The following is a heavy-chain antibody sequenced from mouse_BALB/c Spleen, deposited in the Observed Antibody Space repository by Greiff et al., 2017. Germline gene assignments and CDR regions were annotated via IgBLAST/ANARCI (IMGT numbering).Heavy chain of an antibody. CDR3: ASMITNYYDMDY. V-gene: IGHV5-9-3*01. D-gene: IGHD2-4*01. CDR1: GFTFSSYA. J-gene: IGHJ4*01. CDR2: ISSGGSYT. Sequence: EVKLMESGGGLVKPGGSLKLSCAASGFTFSSYAMSWVRQTPEKRLEWVATISSGGSYTYYPDSVKGRFTISRDNAKNTLYLQMSSLRSEDTAMYYCASMITNYYDMDYWGQGTSVTVSS.